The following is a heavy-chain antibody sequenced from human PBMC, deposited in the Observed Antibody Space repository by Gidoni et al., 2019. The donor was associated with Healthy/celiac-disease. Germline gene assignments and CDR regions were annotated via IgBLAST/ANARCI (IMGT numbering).Heavy chain of an antibody. V-gene: IGHV1-69*01. CDR1: GGTVSSYA. J-gene: IGHJ4*02. Sequence: QVQLVQSGAEVKKPGASGKVSGKASGGTVSSYAISWVRQAPGQGLEWMGGIIPIFGTANYAQKFQGRVTITADESTSTAYMELSSLRSEDTAVYYCARGRWEMATITEDYWGQGTLVTVSS. CDR2: IIPIFGTA. CDR3: ARGRWEMATITEDY. D-gene: IGHD5-12*01.